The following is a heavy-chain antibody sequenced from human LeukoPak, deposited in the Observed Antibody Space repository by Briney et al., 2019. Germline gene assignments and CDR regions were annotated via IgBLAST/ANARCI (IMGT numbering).Heavy chain of an antibody. V-gene: IGHV4-31*03. CDR3: AREGYDSSYYYYLDY. CDR2: IYYSGST. Sequence: SETLSLTCPVSGGSLSSGDYYWSWIRQHPGKGLEWIGNIYYSGSTYYNPSLKSRVTISVDTSKSQFSLKLSSVTAADTAVYYCAREGYDSSYYYYLDYWGQGTLVTVSS. D-gene: IGHD3-22*01. CDR1: GGSLSSGDYY. J-gene: IGHJ4*02.